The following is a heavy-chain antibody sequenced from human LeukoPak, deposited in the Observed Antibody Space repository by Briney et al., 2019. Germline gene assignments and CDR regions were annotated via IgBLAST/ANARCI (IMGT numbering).Heavy chain of an antibody. J-gene: IGHJ5*02. D-gene: IGHD4-17*01. V-gene: IGHV4-39*01. Sequence: SETLSLTCTVPGDSISRSSYYWGWIRQPPGKGLEWIGSIYYSGSTYYNSSLKSRVTISVDTSKNQFSLKMSSVAAADTAVYYCARHDYGDYGGLDPWGQGTLVTVST. CDR3: ARHDYGDYGGLDP. CDR2: IYYSGST. CDR1: GDSISRSSYY.